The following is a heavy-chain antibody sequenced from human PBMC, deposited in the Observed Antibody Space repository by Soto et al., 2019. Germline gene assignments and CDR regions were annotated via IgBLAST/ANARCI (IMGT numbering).Heavy chain of an antibody. D-gene: IGHD3-22*01. CDR3: ARTTTRYDSSGHNWFDP. J-gene: IGHJ5*02. CDR2: IYYSGST. Sequence: SETLSLTCTVSGGSISSSSYYWGWIRQPPGKGLEWIGSIYYSGSTYYNPSLKSRVTISVDTSKNQFSLKLSSVTAADTAVYYCARTTTRYDSSGHNWFDPWGQGTLVTVSS. V-gene: IGHV4-39*01. CDR1: GGSISSSSYY.